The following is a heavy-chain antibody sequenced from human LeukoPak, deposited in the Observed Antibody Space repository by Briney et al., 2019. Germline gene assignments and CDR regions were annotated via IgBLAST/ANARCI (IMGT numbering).Heavy chain of an antibody. D-gene: IGHD6-19*01. CDR3: TREEYSSFWSTAGAFDI. CDR1: GFTFSSYN. J-gene: IGHJ3*02. Sequence: GGSLRLSCAASGFTFSSYNLHWVRQAPGKGLEWVAVISKDGGFKYYADSVKGRFTFSRDNSKNTFYLQMNSLIIEDTAVYYCTREEYSSFWSTAGAFDIWGQGTMVTVSS. CDR2: ISKDGGFK. V-gene: IGHV3-30*03.